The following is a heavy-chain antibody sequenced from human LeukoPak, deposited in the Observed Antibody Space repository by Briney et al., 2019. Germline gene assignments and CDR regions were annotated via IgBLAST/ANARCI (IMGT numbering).Heavy chain of an antibody. V-gene: IGHV1-69*06. D-gene: IGHD2-21*02. J-gene: IGHJ5*02. CDR3: ARGLAYCGGDCFRWFDP. Sequence: ASVKVSCKASGGTFSSYAISWVRQAPGQGLEWMGGIIPIFGTANYAQKFQGRVTITADKSTSTAYMELSSLRSEDTAVYYCARGLAYCGGDCFRWFDPWGQGTLVTVSS. CDR2: IIPIFGTA. CDR1: GGTFSSYA.